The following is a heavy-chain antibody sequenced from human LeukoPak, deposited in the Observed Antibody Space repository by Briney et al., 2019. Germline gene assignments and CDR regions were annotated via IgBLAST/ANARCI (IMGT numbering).Heavy chain of an antibody. D-gene: IGHD6-13*01. CDR3: ARAPLAAAGPFDY. CDR2: ISSSSSYI. CDR1: GFTFSSYS. J-gene: IGHJ4*02. V-gene: IGHV3-21*01. Sequence: PGGSLRLSCAASGFTFSSYSMNWVRQAPGKGLEWVSSISSSSSYIYYADSVKGRFTIPRDNAKNSLYLQMNSLRAEDTAVYYCARAPLAAAGPFDYWGQGTLVTVSS.